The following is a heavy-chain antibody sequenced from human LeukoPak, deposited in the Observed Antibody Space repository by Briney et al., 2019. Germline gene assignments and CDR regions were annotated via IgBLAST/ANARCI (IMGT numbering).Heavy chain of an antibody. CDR1: GFNFNDYS. J-gene: IGHJ3*02. D-gene: IGHD3-22*01. CDR3: ARDGGSSGYHDALDI. V-gene: IGHV3-33*08. Sequence: GGSLRLSCEVYGFNFNDYSMHLVRQAPGRGLEWLALLWYDGRNKYYADSVKGRFTISRDNSKNTLSLQLNSLRDEDTAVYYCARDGGSSGYHDALDIWGQGTMVTVSA. CDR2: LWYDGRNK.